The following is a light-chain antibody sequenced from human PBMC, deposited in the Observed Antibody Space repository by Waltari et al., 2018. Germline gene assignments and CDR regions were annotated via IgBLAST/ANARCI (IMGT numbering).Light chain of an antibody. CDR1: QGIYTN. V-gene: IGKV3-15*01. CDR2: DAS. Sequence: EVLMPQSPATLSVSPGERATLSCRASQGIYTNLAWYQQKPDQSPRLLIYDASTRASGTPARFSGSGSGTEFTLTIGSLQSEDSAIYICQQYNVWPPITFGQGTRLEIK. J-gene: IGKJ5*01. CDR3: QQYNVWPPIT.